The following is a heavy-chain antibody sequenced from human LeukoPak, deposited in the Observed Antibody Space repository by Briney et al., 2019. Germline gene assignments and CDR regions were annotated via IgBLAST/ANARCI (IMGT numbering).Heavy chain of an antibody. V-gene: IGHV3-15*01. J-gene: IGHJ4*02. Sequence: PGGSLRLSCAASGFTFSNAWMSWVRQAPGKGLEWVGRIKSKTDDGTTDYAAPVKGRFTISRDDSKNTLYLQMNSLTTEDTAVYYCTTVRRAVAGPIDYWGQGTLVTVSS. CDR3: TTVRRAVAGPIDY. CDR2: IKSKTDDGTT. D-gene: IGHD6-19*01. CDR1: GFTFSNAW.